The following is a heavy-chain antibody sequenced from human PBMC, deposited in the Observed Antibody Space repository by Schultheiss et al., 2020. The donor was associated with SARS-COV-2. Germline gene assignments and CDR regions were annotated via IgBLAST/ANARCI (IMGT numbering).Heavy chain of an antibody. Sequence: GGSLRLSCAASGFTFSAHYMSWIRQTPGKGLEWVAVISYDGSNKYYADSVRGRLTISRDNAKNTVYLQMNSLRAEDTALYYCVRETTGIVRSRYYSYMDVWGKGTTVTVSS. CDR1: GFTFSAHY. D-gene: IGHD1-1*01. J-gene: IGHJ6*03. CDR3: VRETTGIVRSRYYSYMDV. CDR2: ISYDGSNK. V-gene: IGHV3-30-3*01.